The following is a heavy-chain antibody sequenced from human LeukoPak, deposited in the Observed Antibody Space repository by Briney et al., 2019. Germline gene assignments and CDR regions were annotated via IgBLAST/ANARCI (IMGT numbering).Heavy chain of an antibody. J-gene: IGHJ4*02. CDR3: ASVDYEDEHFDN. CDR1: GGSVSSGISY. Sequence: PSETLSLTCSVSGGSVSSGISYWSWIRQPPGEGLEWIAYISDSGGSDYNTSLKSRVTISVDTSKNQFSLNLSSVTAADTAVYYCASVDYEDEHFDNWGQGTLVTVSS. CDR2: ISDSGGS. D-gene: IGHD4-17*01. V-gene: IGHV4-61*01.